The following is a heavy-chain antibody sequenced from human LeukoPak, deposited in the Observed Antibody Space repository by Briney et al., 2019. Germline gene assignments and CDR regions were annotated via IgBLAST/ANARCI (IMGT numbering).Heavy chain of an antibody. J-gene: IGHJ4*02. CDR2: MSYDGNNK. D-gene: IGHD3-10*01. V-gene: IGHV3-30*18. CDR1: GFTFSNYG. Sequence: GGSLRLSCAASGFTFSNYGMHWVRQAPGKGLEWVAVMSYDGNNKYHADSVKGRFTISRDNSQNTLYLQMDSLRADDTAVHYCAKVREVMFRGPQDYWGQGTLVTVSS. CDR3: AKVREVMFRGPQDY.